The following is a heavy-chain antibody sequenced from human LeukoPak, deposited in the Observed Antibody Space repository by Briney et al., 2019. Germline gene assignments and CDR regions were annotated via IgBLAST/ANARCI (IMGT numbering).Heavy chain of an antibody. J-gene: IGHJ3*02. CDR2: IIPILGIA. CDR1: GYTFTSYG. D-gene: IGHD3-16*02. Sequence: GASVKVSCKASGYTFTSYGISWVRRAPGQGLEWMGRIIPILGIANYAQKFQGRVTITADKSTSTAYMELSSLRSEDTAVYYCARRCLGELSTPGKDYAFDIWGQGTMVTVSS. CDR3: ARRCLGELSTPGKDYAFDI. V-gene: IGHV1-69*04.